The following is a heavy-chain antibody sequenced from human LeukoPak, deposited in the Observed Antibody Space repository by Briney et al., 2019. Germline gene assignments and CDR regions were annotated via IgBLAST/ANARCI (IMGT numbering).Heavy chain of an antibody. J-gene: IGHJ4*02. CDR1: GYTFTGYY. CDR3: ARDASVSADY. CDR2: IDPNSGGT. D-gene: IGHD5/OR15-5a*01. V-gene: IGHV1-2*06. Sequence: SVKVSCKASGYTFTGYYIHWVRQAPGQGLEWMGRIDPNSGGTSYAQNFQGRVTMTRDTSISTAYMELTRLTSDDTAVYYCARDASVSADYWGQGTLVTVSS.